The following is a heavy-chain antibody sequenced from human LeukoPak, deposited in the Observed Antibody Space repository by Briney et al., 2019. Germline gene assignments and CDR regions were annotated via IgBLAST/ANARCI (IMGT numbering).Heavy chain of an antibody. CDR2: INHSGST. CDR1: CGSFSNYF. CDR3: ARGWSGWSA. V-gene: IGHV4-34*01. D-gene: IGHD6-19*01. J-gene: IGHJ5*02. Sequence: SETLSLTCAVYCGSFSNYFWTWIRQPPGKGLEWIGEINHSGSTNYNPSLKSRVTISVDTSKNHFSLELTSLTAADTAMYYCARGWSGWSAWGQGTLVIVSS.